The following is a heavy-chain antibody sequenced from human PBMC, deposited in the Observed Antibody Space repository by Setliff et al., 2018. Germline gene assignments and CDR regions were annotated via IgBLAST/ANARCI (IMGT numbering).Heavy chain of an antibody. Sequence: GASVKVSCKVSGNSFTGHFLHWVRQAPGRGLEWMGWINPDSGDTHSPQNFQGRVRMTRDTSMSTVYMGLTRLTSDDTAVYYCTRSSSYGMRYWFDSWGQGPLVTVSS. CDR3: TRSSSYGMRYWFDS. CDR1: GNSFTGHF. J-gene: IGHJ5*01. V-gene: IGHV1-2*02. CDR2: INPDSGDT. D-gene: IGHD3-16*02.